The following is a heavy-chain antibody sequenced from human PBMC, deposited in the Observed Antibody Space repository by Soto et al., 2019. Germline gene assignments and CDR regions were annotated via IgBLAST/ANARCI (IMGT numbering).Heavy chain of an antibody. CDR2: IIPIFGTA. D-gene: IGHD1-1*01. CDR1: GGTFSSYA. J-gene: IGHJ6*02. CDR3: ARRTGTTGTTSASYYYYGMDV. Sequence: QVQLVQSGAEVKKPGSSVKVSCKASGGTFSSYAISWVRQAPGQGLEWMGGIIPIFGTANYAQKFQGRVTITADESTSTAYMEFSSLRSEDTAVYYCARRTGTTGTTSASYYYYGMDVWGQGTTVTVSS. V-gene: IGHV1-69*01.